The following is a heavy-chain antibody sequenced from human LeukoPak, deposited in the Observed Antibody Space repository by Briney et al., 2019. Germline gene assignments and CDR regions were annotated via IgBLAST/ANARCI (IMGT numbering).Heavy chain of an antibody. CDR2: ISYDGSNK. CDR1: GFTFSSYA. J-gene: IGHJ4*02. CDR3: ASAPPLLWFGELYY. V-gene: IGHV3-30-3*01. Sequence: GRSLRLSCAATGFTFSSYAMHWVRQAPGKGLEWVAVISYDGSNKYYADSVKGRFTISRDNSKNTLYLQMNSLRAEDTAVYYCASAPPLLWFGELYYWGQGTLVTVSS. D-gene: IGHD3-10*01.